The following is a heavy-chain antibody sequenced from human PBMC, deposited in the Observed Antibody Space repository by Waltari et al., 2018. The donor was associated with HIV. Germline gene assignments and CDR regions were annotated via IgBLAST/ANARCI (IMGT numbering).Heavy chain of an antibody. CDR1: VFTVSDNY. D-gene: IGHD3-16*02. V-gene: IGHV3-53*01. J-gene: IGHJ6*02. Sequence: EVQLVESGGNLTRPGGYLRRSCVGSVFTVSDNYMSWVRQAPGKGPEWVSFLYSNGNTLYGGSVKGRFTIFRDNSKNTLYLQMNTLRVDDTAVYYCARMQRFYGSEQSRYFYFGMDVWGQGTTVTVSS. CDR3: ARMQRFYGSEQSRYFYFGMDV. CDR2: LYSNGNT.